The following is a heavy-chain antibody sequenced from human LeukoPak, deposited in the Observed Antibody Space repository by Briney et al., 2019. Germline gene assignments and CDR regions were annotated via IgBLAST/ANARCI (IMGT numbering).Heavy chain of an antibody. J-gene: IGHJ1*01. D-gene: IGHD3-22*01. V-gene: IGHV3-64D*09. CDR2: ISSNGGST. CDR3: VKADYYDTSNYYYRYFQY. CDR1: GFTFSTYA. Sequence: GGSLRLSCAASGFTFSTYAMHWVRQAPGKGLEYVSAISSNGGSTYYADSVKGRFTISRDNSKNTLYLQVSSLRAEDTAVYYCVKADYYDTSNYYYRYFQYWGQGTLVTVSS.